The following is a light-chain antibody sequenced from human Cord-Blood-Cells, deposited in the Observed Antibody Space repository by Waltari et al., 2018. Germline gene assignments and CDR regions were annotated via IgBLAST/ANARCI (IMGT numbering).Light chain of an antibody. V-gene: IGKV4-1*01. J-gene: IGKJ1*01. CDR2: WAS. CDR1: QSVLYSSNNKNY. Sequence: DIVMTQSPDSLAVSLGERDTINCKSSQSVLYSSNNKNYLAWYQQKQGQPPKLLIYWASTRESGVPDRFSGSGSWTDFTLTISSLQAEDVAVYYCQQYCSTPPTFGQGTKVEIK. CDR3: QQYCSTPPT.